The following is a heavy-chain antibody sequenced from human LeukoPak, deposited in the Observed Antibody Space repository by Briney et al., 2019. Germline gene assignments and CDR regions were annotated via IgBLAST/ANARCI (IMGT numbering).Heavy chain of an antibody. D-gene: IGHD3-22*01. CDR2: ISSSGGST. J-gene: IGHJ3*02. CDR3: TRERSSSYYDDAFDI. Sequence: GGSLRLSCAASGFTFSSYAMSWVRQAPGKGLEWVSAISSSGGSTYYADSVKGRFTISRDNSKNTLYLQMNSLRGEDTAVYYCTRERSSSYYDDAFDIWGQGTMVTVSS. CDR1: GFTFSSYA. V-gene: IGHV3-23*01.